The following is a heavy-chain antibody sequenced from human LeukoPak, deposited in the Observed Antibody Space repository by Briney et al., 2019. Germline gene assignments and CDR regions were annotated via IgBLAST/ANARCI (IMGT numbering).Heavy chain of an antibody. CDR1: GGSISSGDYY. CDR3: ARTIRERSNSAFDV. D-gene: IGHD1-26*01. CDR2: IYFGGRT. V-gene: IGHV4-39*01. Sequence: PSETLSLTCSVSGGSISSGDYYWAWIRQPPGRGLEWIGNIYFGGRTYYNPSLESRVTISVDTSNNQFSLRLNSVTAADTAIFYCARTIRERSNSAFDVWGQGKMVTVSS. J-gene: IGHJ3*01.